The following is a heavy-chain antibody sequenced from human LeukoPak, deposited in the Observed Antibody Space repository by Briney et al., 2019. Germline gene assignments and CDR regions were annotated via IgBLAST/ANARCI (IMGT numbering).Heavy chain of an antibody. D-gene: IGHD3-10*01. J-gene: IGHJ4*02. CDR2: ISGSGGST. V-gene: IGHV3-23*01. CDR3: AKFYYYGSGTRTYQLAPY. Sequence: TGGSLRLSCAASGFIVRNYYLSWVRQAPGKGLEWVSAISGSGGSTYYADSVKGRFTISRDNSKNTLYLQMNSLRAEDTAVYYCAKFYYYGSGTRTYQLAPYWGQGTLVTVSS. CDR1: GFIVRNYY.